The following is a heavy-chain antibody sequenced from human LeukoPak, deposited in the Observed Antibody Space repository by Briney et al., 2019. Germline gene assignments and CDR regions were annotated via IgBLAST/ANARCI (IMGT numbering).Heavy chain of an antibody. Sequence: SETLSLACAVYGGSFSGYYWSWIRQPPGKGLEWIGEINHSGSTNYNPSLKSRVTISVDTSKNQFSLKLSSVTAADTAVYYCARDLDPVAHCSGGSCYYPWGQGTLVTVSS. V-gene: IGHV4-34*01. CDR3: ARDLDPVAHCSGGSCYYP. CDR1: GGSFSGYY. D-gene: IGHD2-15*01. J-gene: IGHJ5*02. CDR2: INHSGST.